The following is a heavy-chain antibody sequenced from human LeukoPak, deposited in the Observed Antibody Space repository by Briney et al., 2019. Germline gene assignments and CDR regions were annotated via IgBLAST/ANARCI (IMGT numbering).Heavy chain of an antibody. J-gene: IGHJ5*02. CDR2: IYYSGST. V-gene: IGHV4-59*08. Sequence: SETLSLTCTVSGGSISSYYWSWIRQPPGKGLEGIGYIYYSGSTHYTPSLNSRVTISVATSKNQFSLKLSSVTAADTAVYYCARLSGYYDFWSGRNWFDPWGQGTLVTVSS. CDR1: GGSISSYY. D-gene: IGHD3-3*01. CDR3: ARLSGYYDFWSGRNWFDP.